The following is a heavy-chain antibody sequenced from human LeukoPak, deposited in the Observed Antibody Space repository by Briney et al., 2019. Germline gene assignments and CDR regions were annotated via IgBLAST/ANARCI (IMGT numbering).Heavy chain of an antibody. V-gene: IGHV4-34*01. J-gene: IGHJ5*02. CDR1: GGSISSYY. CDR3: ARGSPIVVVVTGRYNWFDP. CDR2: INHSGST. Sequence: SETLSLTCTVSGGSISSYYWSWIRQPPGKGLEWIGEINHSGSTNYNPSLKSRVTISVDTSRNQFSLKLSSVTAADTAVYYCARGSPIVVVVTGRYNWFDPWGQGTLVTVSS. D-gene: IGHD2-15*01.